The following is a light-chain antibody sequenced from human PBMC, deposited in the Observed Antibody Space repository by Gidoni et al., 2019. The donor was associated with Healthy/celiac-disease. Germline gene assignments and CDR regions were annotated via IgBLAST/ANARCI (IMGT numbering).Light chain of an antibody. CDR1: QSVSSY. V-gene: IGKV3-11*01. CDR2: DAS. CDR3: QQRSNWPPS. J-gene: IGKJ4*01. Sequence: EIVLTQSPATLSLSPGERATLSRRASQSVSSYLAWYQQKPGQAPRPLIYDASNRATGIPARFSGSGSGTDFNLTISSLGPEDFAVYYCQQRSNWPPSFXGXTKVEIK.